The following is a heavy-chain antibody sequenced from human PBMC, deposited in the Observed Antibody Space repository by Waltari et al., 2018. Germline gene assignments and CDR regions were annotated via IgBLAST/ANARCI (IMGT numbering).Heavy chain of an antibody. V-gene: IGHV3-15*01. CDR1: GFTFSNAW. D-gene: IGHD4-17*01. J-gene: IGHJ4*02. Sequence: EVQLVESGGGLVKPGGSLRLSCAASGFTFSNAWMSWVRQATGKGLEWVGRIKSKTDGGTTDYAAPVKGRFTISRDDSKNTLYLQMNSLKTEDTAVYYCQSVVGDYGDYAPLYYFDYWGQGTLVTVSS. CDR3: QSVVGDYGDYAPLYYFDY. CDR2: IKSKTDGGTT.